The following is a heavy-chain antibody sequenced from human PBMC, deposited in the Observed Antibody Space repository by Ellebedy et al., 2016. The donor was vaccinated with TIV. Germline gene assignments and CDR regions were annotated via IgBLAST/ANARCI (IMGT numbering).Heavy chain of an antibody. CDR2: ISYSGYLM. CDR1: GFTFSGNY. D-gene: IGHD6-13*01. J-gene: IGHJ4*02. CDR3: ARLGVIAAAGASDY. V-gene: IGHV3-11*01. Sequence: GESLKISCAASGFTFSGNYITSFRQAPVLGPDLVSYISYSGYLMYYADSVKGRFTTSRENAGNSLYLQMNSLRAEDKAVYYCARLGVIAAAGASDYWGQGTLVIVSS.